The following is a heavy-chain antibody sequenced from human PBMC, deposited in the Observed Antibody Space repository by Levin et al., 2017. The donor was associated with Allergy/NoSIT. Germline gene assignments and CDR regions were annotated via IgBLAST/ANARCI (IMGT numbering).Heavy chain of an antibody. CDR1: GFTFSSYA. D-gene: IGHD2-2*01. CDR2: ISGSGGST. Sequence: GESLKISCAASGFTFSSYAMSWVRQAPGKGLEWVSAISGSGGSTYYADSVKGRFTISRDNSKNTLYLQMNSLRAEDTAVYYCVRPAAIHENWFDPWGQGTLVTVSS. J-gene: IGHJ5*02. CDR3: VRPAAIHENWFDP. V-gene: IGHV3-23*01.